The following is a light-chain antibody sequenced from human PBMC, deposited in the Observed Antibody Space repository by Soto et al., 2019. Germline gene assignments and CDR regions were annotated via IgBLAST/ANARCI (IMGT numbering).Light chain of an antibody. Sequence: DIQMTQSPSSLSASVGDRVTITCRASQSISSYLNWYQQTPGKAPKLLIYAASSLQSGVPSRFSGSGSGTEFTLTISSLQPEDFATYYCQQLNSYPPWTFGQGTKVDIK. CDR1: QSISSY. CDR3: QQLNSYPPWT. V-gene: IGKV1-9*01. CDR2: AAS. J-gene: IGKJ1*01.